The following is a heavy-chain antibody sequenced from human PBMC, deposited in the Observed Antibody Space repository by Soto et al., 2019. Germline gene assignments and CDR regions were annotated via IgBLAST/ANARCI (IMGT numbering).Heavy chain of an antibody. CDR3: ARGISGSYSKWFDP. CDR2: IYYSGST. CDR1: GGSISSYY. J-gene: IGHJ5*02. Sequence: PSETLSLTCTVSGGSISSYYWSWIRQPPGKGLEWIGYIYYSGSTNYNPSLKSRVTISVDTSKNQFSLKLSSVTAADTAVYYCARGISGSYSKWFDPWGHGTLVTVSS. V-gene: IGHV4-59*01. D-gene: IGHD1-26*01.